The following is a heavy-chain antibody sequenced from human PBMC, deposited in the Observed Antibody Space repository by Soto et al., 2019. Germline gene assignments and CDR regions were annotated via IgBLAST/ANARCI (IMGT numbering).Heavy chain of an antibody. CDR1: GFTFSNYD. CDR2: IGTAGDT. CDR3: ARDLGFSGYVAFGMDV. Sequence: EVQLVESGGRLIHPGGSLRLSCAASGFTFSNYDMHWVRQPPGKGLEWVSSIGTAGDTYYPASVKGRFTVSRENAKNSLYLQMNSLRDEDTAVYYCARDLGFSGYVAFGMDVWGQGTTVTVSS. V-gene: IGHV3-13*01. J-gene: IGHJ6*02. D-gene: IGHD5-12*01.